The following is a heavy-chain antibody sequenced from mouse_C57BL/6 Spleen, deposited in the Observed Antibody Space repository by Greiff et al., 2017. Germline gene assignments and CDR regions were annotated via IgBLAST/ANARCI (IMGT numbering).Heavy chain of an antibody. Sequence: VQLQQSGPELVKPGASVKISCKASGYAFSSSWMNWVKQRPGKGLEWIGRIYPGDGDTNYNGKFKGEATLTADKTSSTAYMQLSSLTSEDSAVYCCARGDWSVDDWGKGTTLTV. D-gene: IGHD3-3*01. CDR2: IYPGDGDT. CDR1: GYAFSSSW. V-gene: IGHV1-82*01. J-gene: IGHJ2*01. CDR3: ARGDWSVDD.